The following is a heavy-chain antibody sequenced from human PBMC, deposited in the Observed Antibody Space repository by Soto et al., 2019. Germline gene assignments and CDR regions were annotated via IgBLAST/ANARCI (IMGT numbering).Heavy chain of an antibody. D-gene: IGHD3-3*01. J-gene: IGHJ6*02. CDR2: IWYDGSNK. V-gene: IGHV3-33*01. CDR1: GFTFSSYG. CDR3: ARAYYDFWSRYLDYYYYGMDV. Sequence: QVQLVESGGGVVQPGRSLRLSCAASGFTFSSYGMHWVRQAPGKGLEWVAVIWYDGSNKYYADSVKGRFTISRDNSKNTLYLQMNSLRAEDTAVYYCARAYYDFWSRYLDYYYYGMDVWGQGTTVTVSS.